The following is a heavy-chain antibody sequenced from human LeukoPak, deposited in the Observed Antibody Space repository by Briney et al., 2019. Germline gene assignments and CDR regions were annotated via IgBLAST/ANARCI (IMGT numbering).Heavy chain of an antibody. V-gene: IGHV3-48*01. CDR2: ISSSSSSTI. D-gene: IGHD1-26*01. CDR1: GFTFSSYS. Sequence: GGSLRLSCAASGFTFSSYSMNWVRQAPGKGLEWVSYISSSSSSTIYYADSVRGRFTISRDNAKNSLYLRMNSRRAEDTAMYYCAREGSAFDPWGQGTLVTVSS. J-gene: IGHJ5*02. CDR3: AREGSAFDP.